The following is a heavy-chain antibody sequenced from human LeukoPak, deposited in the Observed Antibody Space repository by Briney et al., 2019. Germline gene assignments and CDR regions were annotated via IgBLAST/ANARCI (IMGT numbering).Heavy chain of an antibody. CDR3: ASSIAAAGFDY. CDR1: GFTFSSYS. Sequence: GGSLRLSCAASGFTFSSYSMNWVRQAPGKGLEWVSSISSSSSYIYYADSVKGRFTISGDNAKNSLYLQMNSLRAEDTAVYYCASSIAAAGFDYWGQGTLVTVSS. CDR2: ISSSSSYI. D-gene: IGHD6-13*01. V-gene: IGHV3-21*01. J-gene: IGHJ4*02.